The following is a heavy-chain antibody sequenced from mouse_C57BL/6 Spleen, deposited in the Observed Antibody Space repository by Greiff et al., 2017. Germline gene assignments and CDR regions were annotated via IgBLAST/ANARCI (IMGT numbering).Heavy chain of an antibody. V-gene: IGHV2-9-1*01. CDR3: ARGDYFDY. J-gene: IGHJ2*01. CDR1: GFSLTSYA. Sequence: VQLQQSGPGLVAPSQSLSITCTVSGFSLTSYAISWVRQPPGKGLEWLGVIWTVGGTNYNSALKSRLSISKDNSKSQVFLKMNSLQTDDTARYYCARGDYFDYWGQGTTLTVSS. CDR2: IWTVGGT. D-gene: IGHD2-13*01.